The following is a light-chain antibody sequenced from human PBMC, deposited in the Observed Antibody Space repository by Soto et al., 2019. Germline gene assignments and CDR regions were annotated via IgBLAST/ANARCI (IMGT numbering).Light chain of an antibody. J-gene: IGKJ4*01. V-gene: IGKV1-39*01. Sequence: DIQMTQSPSSLSASVGDRVTITCRASQRISTYLNWYQQKPGQVPKLLIYAASSLQSGVPSRFSGSGSGTDVTLTISRLHAEDFATYNCQQNNMTFTVGEGTKVDIK. CDR1: QRISTY. CDR3: QQNNMTFT. CDR2: AAS.